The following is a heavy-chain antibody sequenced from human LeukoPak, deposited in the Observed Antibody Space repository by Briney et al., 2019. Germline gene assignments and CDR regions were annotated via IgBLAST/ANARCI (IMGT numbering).Heavy chain of an antibody. CDR2: IYTSGST. CDR3: ARENSGSFREFDY. D-gene: IGHD1-26*01. V-gene: IGHV4-4*07. J-gene: IGHJ4*02. CDR1: GGSISSYY. Sequence: SETLSLTCTVSGGSISSYYWSWIRQPAGKGLEWIGRIYTSGSTNYNASLKSRVSMSVDTSKNQFSLKLSSVTAADTAVFYCARENSGSFREFDYWGQGTLVTVSS.